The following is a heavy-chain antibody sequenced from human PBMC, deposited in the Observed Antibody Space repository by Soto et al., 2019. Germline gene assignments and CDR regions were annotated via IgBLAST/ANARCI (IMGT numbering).Heavy chain of an antibody. V-gene: IGHV3-9*01. D-gene: IGHD2-2*01. J-gene: IGHJ4*02. CDR3: TKGRSTSCFAPVDY. CDR1: GFIFDDYA. Sequence: EVQLVESGGGLVQPGRYLRLSCAASGFIFDDYAMHWVRQAPGKGLEWVSSISWNSGTIVYADSVKGRFTISRDNAKNSLYLQMNSLRTVDTAFYYCTKGRSTSCFAPVDYWGQGTLVTVSS. CDR2: ISWNSGTI.